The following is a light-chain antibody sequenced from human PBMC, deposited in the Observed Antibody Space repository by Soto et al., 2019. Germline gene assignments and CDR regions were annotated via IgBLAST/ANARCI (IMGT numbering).Light chain of an antibody. J-gene: IGKJ4*01. V-gene: IGKV3-15*01. CDR1: QSLSSN. Sequence: EIVMTQSPATLSVSPGERATLSCRASQSLSSNLAWYQQKPGQAPRLLISGSSTRATGVPARFSGGGSGTEFTLTISSLQSEDFAVYYCQQYNNWPLTFGGGTKVDIK. CDR2: GSS. CDR3: QQYNNWPLT.